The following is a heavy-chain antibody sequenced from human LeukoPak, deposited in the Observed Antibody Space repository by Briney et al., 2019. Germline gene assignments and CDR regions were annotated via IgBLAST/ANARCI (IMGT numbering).Heavy chain of an antibody. CDR2: LFHSGTR. Sequence: SETLSLTCTVSGGFISSYYWSWIRQPPGKGLEWIGYLFHSGTRRYNPSLKSRVTISADTTKNQFFLSLNSTTAADTAVYYCARRRGWKQQVVYFDYWGQGTLATVSS. CDR3: ARRRGWKQQVVYFDY. D-gene: IGHD6-13*01. V-gene: IGHV4-59*08. CDR1: GGFISSYY. J-gene: IGHJ4*02.